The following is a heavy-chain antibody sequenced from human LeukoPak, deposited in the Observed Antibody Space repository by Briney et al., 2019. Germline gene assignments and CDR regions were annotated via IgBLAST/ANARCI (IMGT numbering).Heavy chain of an antibody. D-gene: IGHD5-12*01. CDR1: GYTFTSYG. CDR2: ISAYNGNT. J-gene: IGHJ3*02. Sequence: ASVKVSCKASGYTFTSYGISWVRQAPGQGLEWMGWISAYNGNTNYAQKLQGRVTMTTDTSTSTAYMELRSLRSDDTAVYYCARERVDIVATRGPYDAFDIWGQGTMVTVSS. CDR3: ARERVDIVATRGPYDAFDI. V-gene: IGHV1-18*01.